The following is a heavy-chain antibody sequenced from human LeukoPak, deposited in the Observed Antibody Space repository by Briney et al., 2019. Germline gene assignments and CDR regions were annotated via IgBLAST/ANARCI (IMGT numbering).Heavy chain of an antibody. Sequence: GGSLRLSCAASGFTVSSNYMSWVRQAPGKGLEWVSVIYSGGSTYSADSVKGRFTISRDNSKNTLYLQMNSLRAEDTAVYYCARASSGYPDYWGQGTLVTVSS. CDR1: GFTVSSNY. V-gene: IGHV3-66*01. CDR3: ARASSGYPDY. J-gene: IGHJ4*02. CDR2: IYSGGST. D-gene: IGHD3-22*01.